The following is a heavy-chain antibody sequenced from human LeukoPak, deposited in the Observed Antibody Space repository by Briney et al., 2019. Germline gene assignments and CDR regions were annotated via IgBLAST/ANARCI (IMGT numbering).Heavy chain of an antibody. Sequence: GGSLRLSCAASGFTFNHAWMNWVRQAPGKGLEWVGRIKRKTDGGTTDYAAVVKGRFTISRDDSKNTLYLQMNSLKTEDTAVYYCTTDIEVVTAIPLYWGQGTLVTVSS. CDR1: GFTFNHAW. J-gene: IGHJ4*02. D-gene: IGHD2-21*02. CDR2: IKRKTDGGTT. CDR3: TTDIEVVTAIPLY. V-gene: IGHV3-15*01.